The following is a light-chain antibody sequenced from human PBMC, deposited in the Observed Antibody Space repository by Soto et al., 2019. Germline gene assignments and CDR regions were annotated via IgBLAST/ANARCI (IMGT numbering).Light chain of an antibody. CDR3: QQYGNSPPFT. CDR2: GAS. Sequence: EIVLTQSPGTLSLSPGERATLSCRASQSVGSSDLAWYQQKPGQAPRLLIYGASSRATGIPDRFSGSGSGTDFTLTISRLEPEDFAVYYCQQYGNSPPFTFGQGTKLEI. J-gene: IGKJ2*01. CDR1: QSVGSSD. V-gene: IGKV3-20*01.